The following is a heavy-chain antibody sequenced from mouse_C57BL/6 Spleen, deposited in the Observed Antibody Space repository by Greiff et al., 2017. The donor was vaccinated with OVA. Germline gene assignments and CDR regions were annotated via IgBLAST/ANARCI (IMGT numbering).Heavy chain of an antibody. CDR1: GYTFTRYW. V-gene: IGHV1-64*01. D-gene: IGHD2-4*01. CDR3: ASKYDYAYFDY. Sequence: QVQLQQPGAELVKPGASVKLSCKASGYTFTRYWMHWVKQRPGQGLEWIGMIHPNSGSTNYNEKFKSKATLTVDKSSSTAYMQLSSLTAEDSAVYYCASKYDYAYFDYWGQGTTLTVSS. J-gene: IGHJ2*01. CDR2: IHPNSGST.